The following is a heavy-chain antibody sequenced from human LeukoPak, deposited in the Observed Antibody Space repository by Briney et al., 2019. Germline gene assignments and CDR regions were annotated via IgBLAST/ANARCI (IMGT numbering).Heavy chain of an antibody. CDR2: INHDGSDT. V-gene: IGHV3-74*01. D-gene: IGHD2-15*01. CDR3: VRGGPSTWS. Sequence: GSLRLSCAASGFTFKLYWMHWVRQVQGRGPVWVSRINHDGSDTIYADSVRGRFTISRDDAKNTLYLQMNNLRAEDTAVYYCVRGGPSTWSWGQGTLVTVSS. CDR1: GFTFKLYW. J-gene: IGHJ5*02.